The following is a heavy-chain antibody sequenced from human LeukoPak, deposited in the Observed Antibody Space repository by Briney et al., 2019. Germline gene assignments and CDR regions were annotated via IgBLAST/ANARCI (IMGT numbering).Heavy chain of an antibody. V-gene: IGHV3-30*04. J-gene: IGHJ4*02. Sequence: PGGSLRLSCAASGFTFSSYAMHWVRQAPGKGLEWVAVISYDGSNKYYAGSVKGRFTISRDNSKNTLYLQMNSLRAEDTAVYYCARDGRRYSSGWYPTLYYFDYWGQGTLVTVSS. CDR3: ARDGRRYSSGWYPTLYYFDY. D-gene: IGHD6-19*01. CDR2: ISYDGSNK. CDR1: GFTFSSYA.